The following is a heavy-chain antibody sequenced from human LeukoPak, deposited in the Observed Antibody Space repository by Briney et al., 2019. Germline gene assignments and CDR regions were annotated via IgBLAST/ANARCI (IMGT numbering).Heavy chain of an antibody. Sequence: SETLSLTCAVYGGSFSGYYWSWIRQPPGKGLEWIGEINHSGSTNYNPSLKSRVTISVDTSKNQFSLKLSSVTAADTAVYYCARYLVTYSFDYWGQGTLVTVSS. CDR3: ARYLVTYSFDY. CDR2: INHSGST. J-gene: IGHJ4*02. V-gene: IGHV4-34*01. CDR1: GGSFSGYY. D-gene: IGHD2-21*02.